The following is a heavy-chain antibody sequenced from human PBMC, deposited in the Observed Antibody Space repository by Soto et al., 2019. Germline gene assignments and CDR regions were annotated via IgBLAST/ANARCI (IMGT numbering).Heavy chain of an antibody. J-gene: IGHJ6*02. CDR2: INPKSGGT. CDR3: ARGAAPDCSNGVCAFFHYQQLDV. D-gene: IGHD2-8*01. V-gene: IGHV1-2*04. CDR1: GYSFTDYH. Sequence: ASVKGSCKASGYSFTDYHIHWVRQAPGQGLEWLGRINPKSGGTSTAQKFQGWVTVTTDTSISTASMELTRLTSDDTAIYYFARGAAPDCSNGVCAFFHYQQLDVWGQGT.